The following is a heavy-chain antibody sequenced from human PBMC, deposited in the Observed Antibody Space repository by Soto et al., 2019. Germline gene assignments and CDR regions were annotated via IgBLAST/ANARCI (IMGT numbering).Heavy chain of an antibody. Sequence: ASVKVSCKASGYTFTSYGISWVRQAPGQGLEWMGWISAYNGNTNYAQKLQGRVTMTTDTSTSTAYMELRSLRSDDTAVYYCARLYCSSTSCSYPYFDYWGQGTLVTVSS. D-gene: IGHD2-2*01. CDR2: ISAYNGNT. CDR1: GYTFTSYG. V-gene: IGHV1-18*01. J-gene: IGHJ4*02. CDR3: ARLYCSSTSCSYPYFDY.